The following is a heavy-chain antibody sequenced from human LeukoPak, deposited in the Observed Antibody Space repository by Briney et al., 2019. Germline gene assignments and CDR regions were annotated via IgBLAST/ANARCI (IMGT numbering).Heavy chain of an antibody. V-gene: IGHV3-21*01. J-gene: IGHJ4*02. CDR2: ISSSSSYI. CDR1: GFTFSSYS. Sequence: GGSLRLSCAASGFTFSSYSMNWVRQAPGKGLEWVSSISSSSSYIYYADSVKGRFTISRDNAKNSLYLQMNSLRAENTAVYYCARDKAPYYFDCWGQGALVTVSS. CDR3: ARDKAPYYFDC.